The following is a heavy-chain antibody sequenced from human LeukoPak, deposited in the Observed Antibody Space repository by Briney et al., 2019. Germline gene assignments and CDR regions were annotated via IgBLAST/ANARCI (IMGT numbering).Heavy chain of an antibody. Sequence: SVKVSCKASGGSFTSYAISWIRQAPGQGLEWVGGIIPLFDRTTYAPGFRGRVTITADKATSTAYMELSGPTSEDTAVYYCARQQNMVRGMKSDYWGQGTLVTVSS. CDR3: ARQQNMVRGMKSDY. CDR1: GGSFTSYA. J-gene: IGHJ4*02. D-gene: IGHD3-10*01. V-gene: IGHV1-69*06. CDR2: IIPLFDRT.